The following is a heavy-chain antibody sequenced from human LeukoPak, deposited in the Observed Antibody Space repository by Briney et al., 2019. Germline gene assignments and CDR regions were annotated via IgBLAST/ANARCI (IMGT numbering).Heavy chain of an antibody. D-gene: IGHD1-26*01. CDR3: TKDVQNDVGATDC. V-gene: IGHV3-23*01. CDR1: GFTFTIHA. J-gene: IGHJ4*02. CDR2: IDRSGERT. Sequence: GGSLRLSCAASGFTFTIHAMTWVRQAPGKGLERVSTIDRSGERTHYADSVRGRFTISRDNSRNTLYLQMNSLRAEDTAIYYCTKDVQNDVGATDCWGQGTLVTVSS.